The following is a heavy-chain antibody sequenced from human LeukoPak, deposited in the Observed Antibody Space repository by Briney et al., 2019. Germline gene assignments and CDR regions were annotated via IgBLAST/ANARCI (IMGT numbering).Heavy chain of an antibody. V-gene: IGHV3-11*03. CDR3: AAMSYYLIAY. CDR2: ISDSSRYT. CDR1: GFTFSDYN. J-gene: IGHJ4*02. Sequence: PGGSLRLSCAASGFTFSDYNMSWIRQAPGEGLEWVSYISDSSRYTNYADSVKGRFTISRDNAKNSLYLQMNSLRAEDTAVYYRAAMSYYLIAYWGQGTLVTVSS. D-gene: IGHD2/OR15-2a*01.